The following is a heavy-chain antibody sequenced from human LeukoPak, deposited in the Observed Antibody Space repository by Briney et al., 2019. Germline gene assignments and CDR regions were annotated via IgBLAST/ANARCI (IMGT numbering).Heavy chain of an antibody. Sequence: GGSLRLSCAASGFRFSNYDMHWVRQPAGKGLEWVSAVGTQNNPFYSDSVKGRFTISRENAKNTLYLQMNSLRAEDTAVYYCASGDYGGNGLYFDLWGRGTLVTVSS. D-gene: IGHD4-23*01. V-gene: IGHV3-13*05. CDR2: VGTQNNP. CDR1: GFRFSNYD. J-gene: IGHJ2*01. CDR3: ASGDYGGNGLYFDL.